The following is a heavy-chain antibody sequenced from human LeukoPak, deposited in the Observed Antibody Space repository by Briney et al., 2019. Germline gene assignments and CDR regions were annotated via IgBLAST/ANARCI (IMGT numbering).Heavy chain of an antibody. CDR1: GGSISSYY. CDR3: ARGGYCGGDCLLGDDAFDI. Sequence: SETLSLTCTVSGGSISSYYWSWIRQPAGKGLEWIGRIYTSGSTNYNPSLKSRVTMSVDTSKNQFSLKLSSVTAADTAVYYCARGGYCGGDCLLGDDAFDIWGLGTMVTVSS. CDR2: IYTSGST. D-gene: IGHD2-21*01. V-gene: IGHV4-4*07. J-gene: IGHJ3*02.